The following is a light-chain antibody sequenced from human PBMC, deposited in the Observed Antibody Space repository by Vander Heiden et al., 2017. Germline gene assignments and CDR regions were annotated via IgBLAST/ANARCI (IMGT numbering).Light chain of an antibody. CDR1: QSVSSTY. CDR3: QQYGSSPLVT. V-gene: IGKV3-20*01. CDR2: GAS. Sequence: IVLTQFPGPLSLSPGQRATLSCGPSQSVSSTYLAWYQQKPGRAPRLLIYGASSRATGIPDRFSGSGSGTAFTLTISRLEPEDFSVYYCQQYGSSPLVTFGPGTKVDI. J-gene: IGKJ3*01.